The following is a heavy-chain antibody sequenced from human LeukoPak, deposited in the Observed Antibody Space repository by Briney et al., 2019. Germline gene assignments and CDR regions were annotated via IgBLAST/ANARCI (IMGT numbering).Heavy chain of an antibody. D-gene: IGHD3-22*01. Sequence: PGGSLRLSCAASGFIFSSYGIHWVRQAPGKGLEWVAVISYDGSNKYYADSVKGRFTISRDNSKNTLYLQMNSLRAEDTAVYYCATADYYDSSGFDYWGQGTLVTVSS. CDR2: ISYDGSNK. V-gene: IGHV3-30*03. CDR3: ATADYYDSSGFDY. CDR1: GFIFSSYG. J-gene: IGHJ4*02.